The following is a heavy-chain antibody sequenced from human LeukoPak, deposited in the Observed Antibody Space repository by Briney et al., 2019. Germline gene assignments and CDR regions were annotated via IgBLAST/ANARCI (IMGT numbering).Heavy chain of an antibody. V-gene: IGHV3-48*03. CDR2: ISRSSGSSI. CDR3: ARDSSGWYYFDY. J-gene: IGHJ4*02. Sequence: PGGSLRLSCAASGFTFSNYEMNWVRQAPGKGLEWVSYISRSSGSSIYYADPVKGRFTISRDNAKNSLYLQMNSLRAEDTAVYYCARDSSGWYYFDYWGQGILVTVSS. D-gene: IGHD6-19*01. CDR1: GFTFSNYE.